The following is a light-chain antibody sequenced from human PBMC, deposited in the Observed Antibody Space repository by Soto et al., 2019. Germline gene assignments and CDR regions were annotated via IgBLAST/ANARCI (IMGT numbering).Light chain of an antibody. CDR1: QNIDNW. CDR2: RAS. J-gene: IGKJ4*01. CDR3: QEYNSY. Sequence: QMTQSPHTLSASVGDRVTITCRASQNIDNWLAWYQHKPGKPPKLLIYRASSLETGVPSRFSGSGSGTEFSLSISNLQPDDSATYYCQEYNSYFGGGTKGEIK. V-gene: IGKV1-5*03.